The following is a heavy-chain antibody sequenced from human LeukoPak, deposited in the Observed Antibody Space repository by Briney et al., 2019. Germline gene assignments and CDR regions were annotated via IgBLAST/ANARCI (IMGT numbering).Heavy chain of an antibody. J-gene: IGHJ6*02. V-gene: IGHV3-30*03. CDR3: ARDEGADAPMDV. CDR2: ISYEGDST. Sequence: QAGGSLRLSCAASGFIFRIYGMHWVRQAPGKGLEWVALISYEGDSTYYADSVKGRFTISRDNSKDMLYLQMNSLRAEDTAVYYCARDEGADAPMDVWGQGTTVTVSS. CDR1: GFIFRIYG. D-gene: IGHD1-26*01.